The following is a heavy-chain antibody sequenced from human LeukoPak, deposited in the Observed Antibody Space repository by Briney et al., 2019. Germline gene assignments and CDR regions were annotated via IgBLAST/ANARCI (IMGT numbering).Heavy chain of an antibody. Sequence: SETLSLTCAVYGGSFSGYYWSWIRQPPGKGLEWIGEINHSGSTNYNPSLKSRVTISVDTSKNQFSLKLSSVTAADTAVYYCARGNIGAAGQYYFDYWGQGTLVTVSS. CDR3: ARGNIGAAGQYYFDY. D-gene: IGHD6-13*01. CDR2: INHSGST. J-gene: IGHJ4*02. V-gene: IGHV4-34*01. CDR1: GGSFSGYY.